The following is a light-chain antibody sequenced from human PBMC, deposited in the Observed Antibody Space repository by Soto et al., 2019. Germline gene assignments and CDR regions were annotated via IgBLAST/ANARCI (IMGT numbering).Light chain of an antibody. J-gene: IGLJ2*01. CDR1: SSDVGGYNY. CDR2: DVS. V-gene: IGLV2-14*01. Sequence: QSALTQPASVSGSPGQSITISCTGSSSDVGGYNYVSWYQQHPGKAPKVMIYDVSNRPSGVSNRFSGSKSGKTASLTISGLQAEDEADYYCRSYTSSNTRVVFGGGTKLTVL. CDR3: RSYTSSNTRVV.